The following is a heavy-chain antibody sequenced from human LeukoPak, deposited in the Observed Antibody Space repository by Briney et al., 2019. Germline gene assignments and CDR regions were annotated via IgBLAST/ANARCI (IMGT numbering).Heavy chain of an antibody. CDR1: GGSISNYY. V-gene: IGHV4-4*07. J-gene: IGHJ4*02. CDR3: AREDYYGTNLYY. Sequence: SETLSLTCTVSGGSISNYYWTWIRQPAGKGLEWIGRIYTSGSTNYNPSLKSRVTMSVDTSKNQFSLKLSSVTAADTAVYYCAREDYYGTNLYYWGQGTLVTVSS. D-gene: IGHD3-10*01. CDR2: IYTSGST.